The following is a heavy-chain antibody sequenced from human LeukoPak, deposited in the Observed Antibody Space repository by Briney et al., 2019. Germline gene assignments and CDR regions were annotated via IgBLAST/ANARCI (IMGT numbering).Heavy chain of an antibody. V-gene: IGHV3-11*04. CDR3: ASSINTVMISPYYFEY. D-gene: IGHD5-18*01. CDR1: GFTFSDYY. J-gene: IGHJ4*02. Sequence: GGSLRLSCAASGFTFSDYYMTWIRQAPGQGLEWISYISDSGLTTYYAKSVRGRFTISRDNAKNSLSLYMNSLRAEDTAVYYCASSINTVMISPYYFEYWGQGSLVTVSA. CDR2: ISDSGLTT.